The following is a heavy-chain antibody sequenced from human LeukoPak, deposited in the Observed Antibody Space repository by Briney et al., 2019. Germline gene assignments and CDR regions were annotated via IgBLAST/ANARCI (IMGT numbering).Heavy chain of an antibody. D-gene: IGHD6-19*01. CDR3: ARQRTGYSSGRNWFDP. Sequence: PSETLSLTCTVSGSSISSYYWSWIRQPPGKGLEWMGYIYYSGSTNYNPSLKSRVTISVDTSKIQFSLKLSSVTAADTAVYYCARQRTGYSSGRNWFDPWGQGTLVTVSS. V-gene: IGHV4-59*08. J-gene: IGHJ5*02. CDR2: IYYSGST. CDR1: GSSISSYY.